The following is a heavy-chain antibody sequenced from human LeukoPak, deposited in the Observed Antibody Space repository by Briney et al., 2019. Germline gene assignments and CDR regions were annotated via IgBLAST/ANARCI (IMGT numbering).Heavy chain of an antibody. D-gene: IGHD1-1*01. CDR3: ARGPSNWNDGRWFDP. CDR2: MNPNSGNT. CDR1: GYTFTSYD. V-gene: IGHV1-8*01. J-gene: IGHJ5*02. Sequence: ASVKVSCKASGYTFTSYDINWVRQATGQGLEWMGWMNPNSGNTGYAQKFQGRVTMTRNTSISTAYMELSSLRSEDTAVYYCARGPSNWNDGRWFDPWGQGTLVTVSS.